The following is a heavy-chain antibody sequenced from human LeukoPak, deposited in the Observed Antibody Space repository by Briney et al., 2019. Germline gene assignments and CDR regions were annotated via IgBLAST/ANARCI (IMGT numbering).Heavy chain of an antibody. CDR3: ARDHDWSFDY. CDR1: GFTFSSYT. Sequence: PGGSLRLSCAASGFTFSSYTLNWVRQAPGKGLEWISYISLTDSRISYADSVKGRFTISRDNAKNSLYLQMNSLRDEDTAVYYCARDHDWSFDYWGQGTLVTVSS. D-gene: IGHD1-1*01. J-gene: IGHJ4*02. V-gene: IGHV3-48*02. CDR2: ISLTDSRI.